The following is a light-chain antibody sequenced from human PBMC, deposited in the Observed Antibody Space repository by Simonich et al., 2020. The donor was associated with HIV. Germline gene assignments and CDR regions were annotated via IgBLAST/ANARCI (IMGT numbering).Light chain of an antibody. CDR2: GAS. Sequence: EIVMPQSPATLSVSPSERATLSCRASQSVSSNLAWYQQKTGQAPLLLIYGASTRATGIPARFSGSGSGTEFTLTISSMQSEDFAVYYCQQYNNWLTFGGGTKVEIK. J-gene: IGKJ4*01. CDR3: QQYNNWLT. CDR1: QSVSSN. V-gene: IGKV3-15*01.